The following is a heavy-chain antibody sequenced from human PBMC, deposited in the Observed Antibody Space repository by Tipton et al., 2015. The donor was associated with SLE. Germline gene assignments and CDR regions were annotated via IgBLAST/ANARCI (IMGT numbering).Heavy chain of an antibody. J-gene: IGHJ6*02. CDR2: IFTSGST. CDR3: ARGMVTWRGAILGVDV. V-gene: IGHV4-61*02. D-gene: IGHD2-21*02. CDR1: GGSLRGGSYS. Sequence: TLSLTCTVSGGSLRGGSYSWNWIRQPAGKGLEWIGRIFTSGSTNYNPSLKSRVTMSVDTAKNQFSLKLTSVTAADTAVYYCARGMVTWRGAILGVDVWGQGTTVNVSS.